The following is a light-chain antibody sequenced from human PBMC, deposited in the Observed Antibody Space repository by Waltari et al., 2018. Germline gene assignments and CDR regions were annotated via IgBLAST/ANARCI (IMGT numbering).Light chain of an antibody. V-gene: IGKV4-1*01. J-gene: IGKJ2*01. CDR2: WAS. Sequence: DIVMTQSPDSLAVSLGERATINWKSSQSVLYSSNNKNYLAWYQQKPGQPPKLLIYWASTRESGVPDRFSGSGSGTDFTLTISSLQAEDVAVYYCQQYYSIPYTFGQGTKLEIK. CDR3: QQYYSIPYT. CDR1: QSVLYSSNNKNY.